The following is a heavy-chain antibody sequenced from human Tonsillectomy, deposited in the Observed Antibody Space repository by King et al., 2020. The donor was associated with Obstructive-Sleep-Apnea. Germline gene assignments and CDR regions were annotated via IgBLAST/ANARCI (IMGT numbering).Heavy chain of an antibody. Sequence: VQLQESGPGLVKPSQTLSLTCTVSGGSISSGGYYWSWIRQHPGKGLEWIGYIYYSGSTYYNPSLKSRVTISVDTSKNQFSLRLSSVTAADTAVYYCAGMDYVWGSYRNENAFDIWGQGTMVTVSS. J-gene: IGHJ3*02. CDR2: IYYSGST. CDR3: AGMDYVWGSYRNENAFDI. CDR1: GGSISSGGYY. V-gene: IGHV4-31*03. D-gene: IGHD3-16*02.